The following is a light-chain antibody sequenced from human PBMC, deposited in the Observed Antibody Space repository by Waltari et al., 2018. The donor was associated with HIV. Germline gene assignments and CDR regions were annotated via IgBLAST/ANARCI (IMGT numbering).Light chain of an antibody. CDR1: RSNVGHNY. Sequence: QSVLTQPPSVSAAPGQKVTISCSGSRSNVGHNYVSWYQQLPGTAPKLLMYENNGRPSGIPDRFSGSKSGTSATLGITGLQTGDEADYYCGTWDSSLSAVVFGGGTKLTVL. CDR2: ENN. J-gene: IGLJ2*01. V-gene: IGLV1-51*02. CDR3: GTWDSSLSAVV.